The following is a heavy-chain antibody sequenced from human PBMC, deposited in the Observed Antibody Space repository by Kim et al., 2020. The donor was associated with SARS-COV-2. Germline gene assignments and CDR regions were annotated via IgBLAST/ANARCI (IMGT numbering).Heavy chain of an antibody. CDR3: ARVGAEQYVDH. CDR1: GFTFSSYG. Sequence: GGSLRLSCAASGFTFSSYGMHWVRQAPGKGLEWVAVIWYDGSNKYYGDSVKGRFTISRDNSKNTLYLQMNSLRAEDTAVYYCARVGAEQYVDHWGQGTLVTVSS. CDR2: IWYDGSNK. D-gene: IGHD3-16*01. J-gene: IGHJ4*02. V-gene: IGHV3-33*01.